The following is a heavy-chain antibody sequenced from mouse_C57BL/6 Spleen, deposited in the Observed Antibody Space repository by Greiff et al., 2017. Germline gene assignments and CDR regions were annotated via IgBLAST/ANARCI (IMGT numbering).Heavy chain of an antibody. CDR1: GYTFTSYW. CDR2: IYPSDSET. D-gene: IGHD1-1*01. V-gene: IGHV1-61*01. J-gene: IGHJ4*01. Sequence: VQGVESGAELVRPGSSVKLSCKASGYTFTSYWMDWVKQRPGQGLEWIGNIYPSDSETHYNQKFKDKATLTVDKSSSTAYMQLSSLTSEDSAVYYCASLYGYAMDYWGQGTSVTVSS. CDR3: ASLYGYAMDY.